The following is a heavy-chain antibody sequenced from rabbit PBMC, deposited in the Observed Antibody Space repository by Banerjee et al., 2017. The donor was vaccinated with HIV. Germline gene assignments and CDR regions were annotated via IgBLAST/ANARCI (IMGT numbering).Heavy chain of an antibody. V-gene: IGHV1S43*01. Sequence: QQQLVESGGGLVKPGGTLTLTCNASGIDFSSHYYMCWVRQAPGKGLELIGCIYTGSGNTYYATWVNGRFTISRSTSLNTVDLKMTSLTAADTATYFCARDLAGVIGWNFGWWGPGTLVTVS. CDR2: IYTGSGNT. J-gene: IGHJ4*01. D-gene: IGHD4-1*01. CDR1: GIDFSSHYY. CDR3: ARDLAGVIGWNFGW.